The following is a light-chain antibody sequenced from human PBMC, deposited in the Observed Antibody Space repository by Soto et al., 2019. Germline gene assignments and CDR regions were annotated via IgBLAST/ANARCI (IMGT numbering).Light chain of an antibody. V-gene: IGLV1-40*01. CDR2: GNS. J-gene: IGLJ2*01. CDR3: QSYDSSRAV. CDR1: SSNIGAGYD. Sequence: QPVLTQPPSVSGAPGQRVTISCTGSSSNIGAGYDVHWYQQLPGTAPKLLIYGNSNRPSGVPDRFSGSKSGTSASLAITGLQAEDEADYYCQSYDSSRAVFGGGTKVTVL.